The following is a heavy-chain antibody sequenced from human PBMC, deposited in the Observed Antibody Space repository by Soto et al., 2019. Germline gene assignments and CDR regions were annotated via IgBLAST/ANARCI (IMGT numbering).Heavy chain of an antibody. CDR2: IAVGSGYT. CDR3: AADATAWQQMVPSDY. D-gene: IGHD2-8*01. CDR1: GFTFTSSA. Sequence: QMQLEQSGPEVKKPGTSVKVSCKASGFTFTSSAFQWVRQARGQRLEWIGWIAVGSGYTNYAQRFQDRVTLARDMSTATTYMELIRLTSEDTAIYYCAADATAWQQMVPSDYWGQGTLVTVSS. J-gene: IGHJ4*02. V-gene: IGHV1-58*01.